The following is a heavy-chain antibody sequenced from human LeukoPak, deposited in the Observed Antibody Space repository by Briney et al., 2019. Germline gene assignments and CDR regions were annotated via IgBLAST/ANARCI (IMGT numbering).Heavy chain of an antibody. CDR3: ARCGAAVTTHFSH. Sequence: ASVKVSCKASGYSFSIYGITWARQAPGQGHEYLGWISASDGTTNYAQKVQDRVTMTTDTSTSTAYLELRSLRSEDTAVYYCARCGAAVTTHFSHWGQGTLVTVSS. CDR1: GYSFSIYG. CDR2: ISASDGTT. J-gene: IGHJ4*02. D-gene: IGHD4-17*01. V-gene: IGHV1-18*01.